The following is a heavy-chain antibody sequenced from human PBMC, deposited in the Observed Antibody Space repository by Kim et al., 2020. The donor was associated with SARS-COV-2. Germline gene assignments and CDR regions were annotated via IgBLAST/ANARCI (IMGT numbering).Heavy chain of an antibody. V-gene: IGHV3-30*18. CDR1: GISFSSYD. D-gene: IGHD1-26*01. CDR3: AKETYRNDPGPDY. Sequence: GGSLRLSCAASGISFSSYDMHWVRQAPGKGLEWMAEISSDGRNKYYEDSVKGRFTISRDNSKKTLYLQMNSLRAEDTAVYYCAKETYRNDPGPDYWGQGTLVTVSS. CDR2: ISSDGRNK. J-gene: IGHJ4*02.